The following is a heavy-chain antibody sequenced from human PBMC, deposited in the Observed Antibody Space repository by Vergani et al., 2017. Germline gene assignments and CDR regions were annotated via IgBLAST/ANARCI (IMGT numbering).Heavy chain of an antibody. J-gene: IGHJ4*02. CDR1: GFTFSSHS. V-gene: IGHV3-21*01. CDR2: ISSSSSYI. Sequence: EVQLVESGGGLVKPGGSLRLSCAASGFTFSSHSMNWVRQAPGKGLEWVSSISSSSSYIYYADSVKGRFTISRDNAKNSLYLQMNSLRAEDTAVYYCAGEIIAAAGTYYFDYWGQGTLVTVSS. D-gene: IGHD6-13*01. CDR3: AGEIIAAAGTYYFDY.